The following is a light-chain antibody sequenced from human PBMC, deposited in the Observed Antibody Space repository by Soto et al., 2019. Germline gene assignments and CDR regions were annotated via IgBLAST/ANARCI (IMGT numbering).Light chain of an antibody. CDR2: DVS. J-gene: IGKJ1*01. CDR1: ENIVIS. CDR3: QQYDYSRT. Sequence: DIKLTHYPSTLSASVVDSVTITCRASENIVISLAWYQHKPGKAPKLLMFDVSNLESGVPSRFSGSGSGTEFTLTISSVHSDDFATYYCQQYDYSRTFGQGTKVDIK. V-gene: IGKV1-5*01.